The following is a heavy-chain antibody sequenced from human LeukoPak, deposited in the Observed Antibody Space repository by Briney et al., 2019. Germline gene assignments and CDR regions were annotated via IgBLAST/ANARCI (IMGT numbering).Heavy chain of an antibody. CDR2: ISAYSCNT. Sequence: ASVKVSCKASGYTFTSCGISWVRQAPGQGLEWMGWISAYSCNTYYAQKLQGRVTMTTDTSTSTAYMELRSLRSDDTAVYFCAREYYDILSGSVPEYYYYGMDVWGQGTTVTVSS. CDR1: GYTFTSCG. V-gene: IGHV1-18*01. CDR3: AREYYDILSGSVPEYYYYGMDV. J-gene: IGHJ6*02. D-gene: IGHD3-9*01.